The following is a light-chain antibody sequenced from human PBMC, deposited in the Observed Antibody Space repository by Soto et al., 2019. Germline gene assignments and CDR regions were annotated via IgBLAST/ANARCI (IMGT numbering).Light chain of an antibody. J-gene: IGKJ5*01. CDR3: QQRNMWPIT. CDR2: GTL. Sequence: IVLTQSPGTRSLSPGETATLSCRASQTIGRKYLAWYQQKPGQAPRLIIFGTLTRATGIPDRFRGSVSGTDVTITISSLQQEDAAVYYCQQRNMWPITFGQGTRLEIK. V-gene: IGKV3D-20*02. CDR1: QTIGRKY.